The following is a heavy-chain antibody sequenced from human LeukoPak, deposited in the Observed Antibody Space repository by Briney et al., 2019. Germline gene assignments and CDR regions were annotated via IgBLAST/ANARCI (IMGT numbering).Heavy chain of an antibody. CDR3: ARDPVGGYFDY. CDR1: GFTFSSYS. D-gene: IGHD3-16*01. J-gene: IGHJ4*02. CDR2: ISSSSSYI. V-gene: IGHV3-21*01. Sequence: GGSLRLSCAASGFTFSSYSMNWVRQAPGKGLEWVSSISSSSSYIYYADSVKGRFTIPRDDAKNPLYLQMNSLRAEDTAVYYCARDPVGGYFDYWGQGTLVTVSS.